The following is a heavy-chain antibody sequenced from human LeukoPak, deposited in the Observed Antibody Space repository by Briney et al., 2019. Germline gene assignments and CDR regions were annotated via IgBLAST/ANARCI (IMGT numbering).Heavy chain of an antibody. CDR2: MNPNSGNT. J-gene: IGHJ3*02. CDR1: GYTFTSYD. Sequence: GASVRVSCKASGYTFTSYDINWVRQATGQGLEWMGWMNPNSGNTGYAQKFQGRVTMTRNTSISTAYMELSSLRSEDTAVYYCAGFYDYVWGSYRHGAFDIWGQGTMVTVSS. D-gene: IGHD3-16*02. V-gene: IGHV1-8*01. CDR3: AGFYDYVWGSYRHGAFDI.